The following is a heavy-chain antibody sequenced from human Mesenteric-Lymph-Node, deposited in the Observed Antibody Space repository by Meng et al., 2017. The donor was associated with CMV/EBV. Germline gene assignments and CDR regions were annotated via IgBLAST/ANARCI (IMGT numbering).Heavy chain of an antibody. D-gene: IGHD3-22*01. J-gene: IGHJ6*02. V-gene: IGHV3-48*03. Sequence: GESLKISCAASGFTFNNYEMSWVRQAPGKGLEWVSYISSSGSTIYYADSVKGRFTISRDNAKNSLYLQMDSLRAEDTAVYHCAKRSDDGSGSSSHFGMDVWGQGTTVTVSS. CDR3: AKRSDDGSGSSSHFGMDV. CDR1: GFTFNNYE. CDR2: ISSSGSTI.